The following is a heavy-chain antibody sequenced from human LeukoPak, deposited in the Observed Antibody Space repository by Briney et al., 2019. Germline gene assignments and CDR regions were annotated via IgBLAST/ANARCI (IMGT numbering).Heavy chain of an antibody. CDR1: GYTFTGYY. D-gene: IGHD3-10*01. V-gene: IGHV1-2*02. CDR2: INPNSDGT. CDR3: ASPNYYGSGSRPNDAFDI. J-gene: IGHJ3*02. Sequence: GASVKVSCKASGYTFTGYYMHWVRQAPGQGLEWMGWINPNSDGTNYAQKFQGRVTMTRDTSISTAYMELSRLRSDDTAVYYCASPNYYGSGSRPNDAFDIWGQGTMVTVSS.